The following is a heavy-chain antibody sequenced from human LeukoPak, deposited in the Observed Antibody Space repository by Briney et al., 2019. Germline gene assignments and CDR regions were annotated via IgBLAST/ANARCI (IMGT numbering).Heavy chain of an antibody. CDR2: INPNSGGT. CDR1: GGSFNNYA. D-gene: IGHD2-2*01. CDR3: ARSLGYCSSTSCSIDY. J-gene: IGHJ4*02. V-gene: IGHV1-2*02. Sequence: AASVKVSCKASGGSFNNYAISWVRQAPGQGLEWMGWINPNSGGTNYAQKFQGRVTMTRDTSISTAYMELSRLRSDDTAVYYCARSLGYCSSTSCSIDYWGQGTLVTVSS.